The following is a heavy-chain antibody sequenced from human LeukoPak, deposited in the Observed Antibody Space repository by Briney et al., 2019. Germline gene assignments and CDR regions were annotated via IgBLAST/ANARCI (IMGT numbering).Heavy chain of an antibody. D-gene: IGHD5-18*01. CDR2: INHSGST. CDR3: ARARGYSYGYYYYYYMDV. CDR1: GGSFSGYY. Sequence: SETLSLTCAVYGGSFSGYYWSWIRQPPGKGLEWIGEINHSGSTNYNPSLKSRVTISVDTSKYQFSLKLSSVTAADTAVYYCARARGYSYGYYYYYYMDVWGKGTTVTVSS. J-gene: IGHJ6*03. V-gene: IGHV4-34*01.